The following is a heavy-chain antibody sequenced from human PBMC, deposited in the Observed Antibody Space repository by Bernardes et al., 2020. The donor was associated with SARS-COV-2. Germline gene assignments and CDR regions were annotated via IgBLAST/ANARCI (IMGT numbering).Heavy chain of an antibody. J-gene: IGHJ4*02. Sequence: GGSLRLSCGASGFIFSRYWIHWVRQAPGKGLVWVSRIDPDGIITNYADSVEGRFTISRDNSKNTLYLQMNSLRAEDTAVYYCVRDKQGSDDYWGQGTLVTVSS. CDR1: GFIFSRYW. CDR3: VRDKQGSDDY. V-gene: IGHV3-74*01. CDR2: IDPDGIIT. D-gene: IGHD3-10*01.